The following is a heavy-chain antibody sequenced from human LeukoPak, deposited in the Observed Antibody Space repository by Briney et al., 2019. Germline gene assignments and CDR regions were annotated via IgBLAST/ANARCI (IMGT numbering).Heavy chain of an antibody. CDR1: GGSISSSGYY. CDR3: ERHLYCSGVSCYSHAFDI. Sequence: SETLSLTCTVSGGSISSSGYYWGWIRQPPGKGLEWIGSIYYSGSTYYNPSLKSRVTISVDTSKNQFSLKLSSVTAADTAVYYSERHLYCSGVSCYSHAFDIWGQGTMVTVSS. D-gene: IGHD2-15*01. J-gene: IGHJ3*02. V-gene: IGHV4-39*01. CDR2: IYYSGST.